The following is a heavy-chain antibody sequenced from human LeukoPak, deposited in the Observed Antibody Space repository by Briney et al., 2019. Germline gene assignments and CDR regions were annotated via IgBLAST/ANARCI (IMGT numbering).Heavy chain of an antibody. D-gene: IGHD6-13*01. CDR1: GGPQSSFY. CDR3: ARDGGIAAAYRFFDY. V-gene: IGHV4-59*01. Sequence: SETLSLICTVSGGPQSSFYWRWLRDPPREALEWIGYIYYSGSTNYSPSLKSRVTISVATSKNQFSLQLSSVTAADTAVYYCARDGGIAAAYRFFDYWGQGTLVTVSS. J-gene: IGHJ4*02. CDR2: IYYSGST.